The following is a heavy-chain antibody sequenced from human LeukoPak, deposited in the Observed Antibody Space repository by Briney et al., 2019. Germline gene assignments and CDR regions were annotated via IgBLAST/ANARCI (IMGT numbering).Heavy chain of an antibody. CDR2: IIPIFGTA. D-gene: IGHD2-2*01. Sequence: ASVRVSCKASGGTFSSYAISWVRQAPGQGLKWMGRIIPIFGTANYAQKFQGRVTITADASTSTAYMELSSLRSEDTAVYYCARVIQLPNEYFHHWGQGTLVTVSS. CDR3: ARVIQLPNEYFHH. CDR1: GGTFSSYA. V-gene: IGHV1-69*13. J-gene: IGHJ1*01.